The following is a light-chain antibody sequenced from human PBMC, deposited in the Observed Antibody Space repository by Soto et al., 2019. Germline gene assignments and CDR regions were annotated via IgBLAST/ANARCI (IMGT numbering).Light chain of an antibody. CDR1: SSDVGAFNY. V-gene: IGLV2-14*03. Sequence: QSVLTQPASVSGSPGQSMAISCTGTSSDVGAFNYVSWYQQHPGKAPKFMIFDVSSRPSGVSDRFSGSKSGNTASLTISGLQTEDEADYYCASYTTSSTYVFGTGTKVTVL. CDR3: ASYTTSSTYV. CDR2: DVS. J-gene: IGLJ1*01.